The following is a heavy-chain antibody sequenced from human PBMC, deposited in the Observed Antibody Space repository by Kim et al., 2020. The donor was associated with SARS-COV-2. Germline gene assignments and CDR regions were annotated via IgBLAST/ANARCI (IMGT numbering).Heavy chain of an antibody. J-gene: IGHJ6*02. CDR3: ARKGVGGMDV. V-gene: IGHV3-21*01. CDR2: YI. D-gene: IGHD3-3*01. Sequence: YIYYADSVKGRFTISRDNAKNSLYLQMNSLRAEDTAVYYCARKGVGGMDVWGQGTTVTVSS.